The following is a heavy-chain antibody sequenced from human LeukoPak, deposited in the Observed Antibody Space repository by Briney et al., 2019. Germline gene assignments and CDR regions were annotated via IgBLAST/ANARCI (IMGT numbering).Heavy chain of an antibody. CDR3: ARRGPGRFVDAFDI. CDR1: GGSISSSSYY. CDR2: IYYSGST. J-gene: IGHJ3*02. Sequence: SETLSLTCTVSGGSISSSSYYWGWIRQPPGKGLEWIGSIYYSGSTYYNPSLKSRVTISVDTSKNQFSLKLSSVTAADTAVYYCARRGPGRFVDAFDIWGQGTMVTVSS. V-gene: IGHV4-39*07. D-gene: IGHD3-10*01.